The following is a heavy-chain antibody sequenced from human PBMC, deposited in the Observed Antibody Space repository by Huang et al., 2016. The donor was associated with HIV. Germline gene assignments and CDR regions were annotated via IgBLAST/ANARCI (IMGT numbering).Heavy chain of an antibody. CDR1: GFIFSNYG. Sequence: QVQLVESGGGVVQPGRTLRLSCAASGFIFSNYGMHWVRQAPGKGLEWLAVISYDGGKKYYADSVKGRFTISRDSSTNTVYLQMTSLRPEDTAIYYCAKEADYHDSWELWYYFDYWGQGTLVTVSS. J-gene: IGHJ4*02. CDR3: AKEADYHDSWELWYYFDY. V-gene: IGHV3-30*18. CDR2: ISYDGGKK. D-gene: IGHD3-22*01.